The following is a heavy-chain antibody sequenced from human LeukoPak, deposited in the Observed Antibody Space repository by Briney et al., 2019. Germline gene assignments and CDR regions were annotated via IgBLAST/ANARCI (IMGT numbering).Heavy chain of an antibody. CDR3: ARGMQSETAFDY. J-gene: IGHJ4*02. D-gene: IGHD1-1*01. CDR2: IKQDGSEK. V-gene: IGHV3-7*01. CDR1: GFTFSNFW. Sequence: PGGSLRLSCAASGFTFSNFWMSWVRQAPGKGLEWVANIKQDGSEKYYVVSVNGRFTISRDNAKNSLYLQMNSLRAEDTAVYYCARGMQSETAFDYWGQGTLVTVSS.